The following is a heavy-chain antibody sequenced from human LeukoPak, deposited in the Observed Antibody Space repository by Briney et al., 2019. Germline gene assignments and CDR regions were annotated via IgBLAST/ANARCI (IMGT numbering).Heavy chain of an antibody. Sequence: SETLSLTCTVSGGSISSGSYYWSWIRQPAGKGLEWIGRIYTSGSTNYNPSLKSRVTISVDTSKSQFSLKLSSVTAADTAVYYWARGNYDILAGYYNKYYFDYLGQGTLVTGSS. CDR1: GGSISSGSYY. J-gene: IGHJ4*02. D-gene: IGHD3-9*01. V-gene: IGHV4-61*02. CDR2: IYTSGST. CDR3: ARGNYDILAGYYNKYYFDY.